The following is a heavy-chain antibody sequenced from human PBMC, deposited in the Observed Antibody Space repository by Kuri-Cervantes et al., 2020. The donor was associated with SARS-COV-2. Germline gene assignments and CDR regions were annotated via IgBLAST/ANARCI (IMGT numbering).Heavy chain of an antibody. D-gene: IGHD4-17*01. Sequence: SVKVSCKASGGTFSTYAISWVRQAPGQGLEWMGRIIPIFGTTNFPQKFQGRVTITADESTSTAYMELSSLRSEDTAVYYCAWLTDYGVPFDYWGQGTLVTVSS. V-gene: IGHV1-69*13. CDR1: GGTFSTYA. CDR3: AWLTDYGVPFDY. CDR2: IIPIFGTT. J-gene: IGHJ4*02.